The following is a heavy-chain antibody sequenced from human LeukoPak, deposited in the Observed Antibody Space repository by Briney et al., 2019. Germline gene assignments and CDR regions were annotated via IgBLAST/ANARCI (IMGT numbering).Heavy chain of an antibody. D-gene: IGHD5-12*01. CDR2: ISSSSSYI. V-gene: IGHV3-21*01. J-gene: IGHJ4*02. Sequence: PGGSLRLSCAASGFTFSSYSMNWVRQAPGKGLEWVSSISSSSSYIYYADSVKGRFTISRDNAKNSLYLQMNSLRAEDTAMYYCARVRDTGYDPNDYWGQGTLVTVSS. CDR3: ARVRDTGYDPNDY. CDR1: GFTFSSYS.